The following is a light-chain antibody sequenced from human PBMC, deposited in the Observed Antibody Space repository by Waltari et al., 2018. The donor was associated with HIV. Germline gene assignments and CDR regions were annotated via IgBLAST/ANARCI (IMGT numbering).Light chain of an antibody. Sequence: DIVMTQSPDSLTVSLGERATINCTSSRTVFCRSDKQNDLAGYLQRPTQSPKVFMFWASTRGFRVSDRFRGRGSGTHFSLTLSSLQADDVGIYYCQQYYTVPPTFGGGTKVEI. CDR1: RTVFCRSDKQND. V-gene: IGKV4-1*01. J-gene: IGKJ4*01. CDR2: WAS. CDR3: QQYYTVPPT.